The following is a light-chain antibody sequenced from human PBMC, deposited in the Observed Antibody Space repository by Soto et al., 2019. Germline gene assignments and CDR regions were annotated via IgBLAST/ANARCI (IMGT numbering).Light chain of an antibody. CDR1: SSDVGGYGF. J-gene: IGLJ2*01. CDR3: SSYTTNSTLVV. CDR2: EVT. Sequence: QSVLTQAASVSGSPGQSITISCTGTSSDVGGYGFVSWYQQHPGKAPKLIIYEVTHRPSGVSNRFSGSKSGNTASLTISGLQAEDEADYFCSSYTTNSTLVVFGGGTQLTVL. V-gene: IGLV2-14*01.